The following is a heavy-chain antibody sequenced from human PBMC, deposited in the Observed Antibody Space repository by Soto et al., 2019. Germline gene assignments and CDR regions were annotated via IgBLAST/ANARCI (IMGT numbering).Heavy chain of an antibody. CDR2: IYYSGST. D-gene: IGHD5-18*01. CDR3: ARDNGYSYGYTLDH. CDR1: GGSISSYY. Sequence: LVTLCLTYTVSGGSISSYYWRWIRQPPGKGLEWIGYIYYSGSTNYNPSLKSRVTISVDTSKNQFSLKLSSVTAADTAVYYCARDNGYSYGYTLDHWGQGTLVTVSS. J-gene: IGHJ4*02. V-gene: IGHV4-59*01.